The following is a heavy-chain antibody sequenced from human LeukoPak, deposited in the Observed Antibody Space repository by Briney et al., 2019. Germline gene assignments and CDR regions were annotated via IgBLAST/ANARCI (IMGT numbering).Heavy chain of an antibody. CDR3: ARRMLSTMGAARQFDP. V-gene: IGHV4-34*01. CDR1: GSSFSDYY. D-gene: IGHD3-10*02. Sequence: SETLSLTCAVYGSSFSDYYLTWIRQSPGEGLEWIGEISHTGKTNYNPSLWGRVRILTDKYKTQFSLKLSSVTAADTAVYYCARRMLSTMGAARQFDPWGQGTRVTVYS. J-gene: IGHJ5*02. CDR2: ISHTGKT.